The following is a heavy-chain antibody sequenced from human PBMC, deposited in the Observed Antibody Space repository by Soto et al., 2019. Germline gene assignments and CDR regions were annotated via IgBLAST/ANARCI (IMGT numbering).Heavy chain of an antibody. V-gene: IGHV4-30-2*01. J-gene: IGHJ4*02. CDR3: AREYSNSPEAFDF. Sequence: SETLSLTCAVSGGFISSGDSSWSWIRQPPGRGLEWIGHIYHGGTTFYNPSLKSRVAISEDRSKNQFSLSLNSVTAADTAVFYCAREYSNSPEAFDFWGRGTLVTVSS. CDR1: GGFISSGDSS. CDR2: IYHGGTT. D-gene: IGHD6-6*01.